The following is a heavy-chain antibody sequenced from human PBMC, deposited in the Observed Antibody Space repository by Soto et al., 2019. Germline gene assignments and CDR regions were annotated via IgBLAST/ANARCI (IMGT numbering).Heavy chain of an antibody. J-gene: IGHJ6*02. CDR3: ATTKGSLATYYYYGMDV. V-gene: IGHV3-21*01. Sequence: PGGSLRLSCAASGFTFSSYSMNWVRQAPGKGLEWVSSISSSSSYIYYADSVKGRFTISRDNAKNSLYLQMNSLRAEDTAVYYCATTKGSLATYYYYGMDVWGQGTTVTVSS. CDR2: ISSSSSYI. CDR1: GFTFSSYS.